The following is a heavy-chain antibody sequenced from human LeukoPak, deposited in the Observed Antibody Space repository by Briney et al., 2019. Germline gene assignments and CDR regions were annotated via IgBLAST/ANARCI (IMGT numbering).Heavy chain of an antibody. V-gene: IGHV3-23*01. Sequence: GGTLRLSCAASGFTFSRYGMSWVRQAPGKGLEWVSAISGSGGRTYYADSVKGRFTISRDNSKNTLYLQMNSLRAEDTAVYNCAKGDFYGSGRDYYYMDVWGKGTTVTIS. CDR3: AKGDFYGSGRDYYYMDV. CDR2: ISGSGGRT. J-gene: IGHJ6*03. CDR1: GFTFSRYG. D-gene: IGHD3-10*01.